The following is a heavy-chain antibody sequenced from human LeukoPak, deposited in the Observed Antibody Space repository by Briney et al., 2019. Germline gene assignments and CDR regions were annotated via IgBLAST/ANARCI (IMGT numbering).Heavy chain of an antibody. D-gene: IGHD3-10*01. V-gene: IGHV3-11*06. CDR1: GFPLSDYY. J-gene: IGHJ4*02. Sequence: GALRLSCAAPGFPLSDYYMSWIRPAPGKGVEWVLFISSSSSYTNYADSVKGRFTISRDNAKNSLYLQMNSLRAEDTAVYYCASGITMVRGVITDYWGQGTLVTVSS. CDR2: ISSSSSYT. CDR3: ASGITMVRGVITDY.